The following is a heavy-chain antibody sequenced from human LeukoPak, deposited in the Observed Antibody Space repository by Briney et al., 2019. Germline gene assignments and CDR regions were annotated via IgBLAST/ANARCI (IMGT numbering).Heavy chain of an antibody. V-gene: IGHV3-23*01. J-gene: IGHJ4*02. CDR2: ISVSGGST. CDR1: GFTFSSYA. Sequence: GVSLTLSCAASGFTFSSYAMSWVRQAPGKGREGVSAISVSGGSTYYADSVKGRFTISRDNSKNTLYLQMNSLRAEDTAVYYCAKGKIVVVSFDYWGQGTLVTVSS. D-gene: IGHD3-22*01. CDR3: AKGKIVVVSFDY.